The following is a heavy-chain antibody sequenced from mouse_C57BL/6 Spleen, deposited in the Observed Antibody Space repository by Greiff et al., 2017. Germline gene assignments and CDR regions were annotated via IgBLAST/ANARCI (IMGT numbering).Heavy chain of an antibody. V-gene: IGHV1-64*01. D-gene: IGHD1-1*01. Sequence: VQLQQPGAELVKPGASVKLSCKASGYTFTSSWMHWVKPRPGQGLAWIGMIHPNSGSTNYNEKFKSKATLTVDKSSSTAYMQLSSLTSEDSAVYYCARWPTVVARNEGYWGQGTTLTVSS. CDR3: ARWPTVVARNEGY. CDR1: GYTFTSSW. J-gene: IGHJ2*01. CDR2: IHPNSGST.